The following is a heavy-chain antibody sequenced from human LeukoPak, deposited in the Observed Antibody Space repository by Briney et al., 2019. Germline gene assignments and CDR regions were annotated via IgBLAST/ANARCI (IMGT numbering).Heavy chain of an antibody. J-gene: IGHJ5*02. CDR3: ARDDDKNWFDP. CDR2: ISYSSSTI. Sequence: GGSLRRSCAASGFTFSSYSMNWVRQAPGKGLEWVSYISYSSSTIYYADSVEGRFTISRDNAKNSLYLQMNSLRAEDTAVYYCARDDDKNWFDPWGQGTLVTVSS. V-gene: IGHV3-48*01. D-gene: IGHD3-9*01. CDR1: GFTFSSYS.